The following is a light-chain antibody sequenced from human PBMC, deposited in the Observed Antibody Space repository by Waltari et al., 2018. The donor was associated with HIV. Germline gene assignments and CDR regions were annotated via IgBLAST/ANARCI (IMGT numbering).Light chain of an antibody. CDR1: QSVSSN. J-gene: IGKJ5*01. CDR2: GAS. CDR3: QQYNNWPPIT. V-gene: IGKV3-15*01. Sequence: EIVMTQSPATLSVSPGERATLSCRASQSVSSNLAWYQQKPGPAPRLLIYGASTRANGIPASFSGSGSGTEFTLTISSLQSEDFAVYYCQQYNNWPPITFGQGTRLEIK.